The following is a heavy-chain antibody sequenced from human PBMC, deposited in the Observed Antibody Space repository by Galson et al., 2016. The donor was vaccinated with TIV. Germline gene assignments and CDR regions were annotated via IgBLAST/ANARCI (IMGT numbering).Heavy chain of an antibody. CDR1: GYTFTSYG. Sequence: SVKVSCKASGYTFTSYGISWVRQAPGQGLEWMGWISTYNGNTNYVQKLQGRVTMTTDTSTSTAYMELRSLRSDDTAVYYCARDNRLYDSSGYLSPFDYWGQGTLVTVSS. CDR3: ARDNRLYDSSGYLSPFDY. D-gene: IGHD3-22*01. J-gene: IGHJ4*02. V-gene: IGHV1-18*01. CDR2: ISTYNGNT.